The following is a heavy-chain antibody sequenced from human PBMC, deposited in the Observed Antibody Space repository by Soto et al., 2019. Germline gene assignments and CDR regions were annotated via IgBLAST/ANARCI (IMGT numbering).Heavy chain of an antibody. V-gene: IGHV3-49*03. CDR3: TRDGHDWSNRFDP. CDR1: GFTFGDYA. D-gene: IGHD3-9*01. J-gene: IGHJ5*02. CDR2: IRSKLCGGTA. Sequence: GGSLRCSCTASGFTFGDYAMSWLRKAPGKGLKWIAFIRSKLCGGTAKYAASLKRRFTISRDASKRIAYLQMNSLKTEDTAVYYCTRDGHDWSNRFDPWGHRTLVTVSS.